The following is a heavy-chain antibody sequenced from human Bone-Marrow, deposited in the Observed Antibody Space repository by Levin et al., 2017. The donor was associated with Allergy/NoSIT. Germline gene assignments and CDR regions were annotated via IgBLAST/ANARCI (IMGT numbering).Heavy chain of an antibody. Sequence: GGSLRLSCAASGFAVSSNYVKWVRQAPGKGLEWVSLVYSGGDTYYADSVKGRFTISRDKSTNTMFLQMNNLRVEDTAVYYSARDVGPWGQGTLVTVSS. V-gene: IGHV3-66*01. J-gene: IGHJ5*02. CDR2: VYSGGDT. CDR3: ARDVGP. CDR1: GFAVSSNY. D-gene: IGHD1-26*01.